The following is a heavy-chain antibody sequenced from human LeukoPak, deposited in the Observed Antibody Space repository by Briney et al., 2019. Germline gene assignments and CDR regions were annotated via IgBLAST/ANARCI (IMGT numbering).Heavy chain of an antibody. D-gene: IGHD3-22*01. J-gene: IGHJ3*01. CDR3: AKVRSTMIVVVPHGSDFDL. Sequence: GGSLRLSCAASGFTFSSYWMSWVRQAPGKGLEWVANTKQDGSEKYYVDSVKGRFTISRDNAKNSLYLQMNSLRAEDTAVYYCAKVRSTMIVVVPHGSDFDLWGQGTMVTVSS. V-gene: IGHV3-7*01. CDR1: GFTFSSYW. CDR2: TKQDGSEK.